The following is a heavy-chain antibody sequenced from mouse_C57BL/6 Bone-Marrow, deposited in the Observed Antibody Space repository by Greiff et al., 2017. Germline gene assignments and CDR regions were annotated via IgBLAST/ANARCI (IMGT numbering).Heavy chain of an antibody. CDR3: ARGGWLRFAY. CDR1: GYTFTSYW. CDR2: IDPSDSYT. V-gene: IGHV1-69*01. J-gene: IGHJ3*01. D-gene: IGHD2-3*01. Sequence: QVQLQQPGAELVMPGASVKLSCKASGYTFTSYWMHWVKQRPGQGLEWIGEIDPSDSYTNYNQKFKGKYTLTVDKSSSTAYMQLSSLTSEASAVYYCARGGWLRFAYWGQGTLVTVSA.